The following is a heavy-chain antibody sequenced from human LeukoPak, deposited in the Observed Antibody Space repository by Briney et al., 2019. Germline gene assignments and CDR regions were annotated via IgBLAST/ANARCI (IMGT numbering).Heavy chain of an antibody. Sequence: SQTLSLTCTVSGGSISSGDYYWSWIRQPPGKGLEWIGYIYYSGSTYYNPSLKSRVTISVDTSKNQFSLKLSSVTAADTAVYYCARSNWGPTTQYFDYWGQGTLVTVSS. CDR1: GGSISSGDYY. CDR2: IYYSGST. D-gene: IGHD7-27*01. V-gene: IGHV4-30-4*01. CDR3: ARSNWGPTTQYFDY. J-gene: IGHJ4*02.